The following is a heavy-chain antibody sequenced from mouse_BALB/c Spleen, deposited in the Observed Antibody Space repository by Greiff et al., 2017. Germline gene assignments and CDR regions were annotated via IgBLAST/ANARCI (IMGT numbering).Heavy chain of an antibody. V-gene: IGHV2-4-1*01. Sequence: QVQLKQSGPGLVQPSQSLSITCTASGFSLTSYGVHWVRQSPGKGLEWLGVIWSGGSTDYNAAFISRLSISKDNSKSQVFFKMNSLQADDTAIYYCARIARRGGAMDYWGQGTSVTVSS. J-gene: IGHJ4*01. CDR3: ARIARRGGAMDY. CDR1: GFSLTSYG. CDR2: IWSGGST.